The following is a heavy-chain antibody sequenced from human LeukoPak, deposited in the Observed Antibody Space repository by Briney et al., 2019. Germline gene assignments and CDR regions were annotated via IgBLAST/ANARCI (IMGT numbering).Heavy chain of an antibody. D-gene: IGHD2-21*02. CDR1: GFTFSSYG. CDR3: AREGDEEAFDY. CDR2: IWYDGSNK. Sequence: PGGSLRLSCAASGFTFSSYGMHWVRQAPGKGLEWVAVIWYDGSNKYYADSVKGRFTISRDNSKNTLYLQMNSLRAEDTAVYYCAREGDEEAFDYWGQGTLVTASS. V-gene: IGHV3-33*01. J-gene: IGHJ4*02.